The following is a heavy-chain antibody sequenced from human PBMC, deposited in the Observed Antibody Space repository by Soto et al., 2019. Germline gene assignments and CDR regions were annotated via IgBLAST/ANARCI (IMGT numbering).Heavy chain of an antibody. CDR3: TKSSSLNWFDP. J-gene: IGHJ5*02. CDR1: GFTFGDYA. Sequence: PGGSLRLSCTASGFTFGDYAMSWVRQAPGKGLEWVGFIRSKAYGGTTEYAASVKGRFTISRDDSKSIAYLQMNSLKTEDTAVYYCTKSSSLNWFDPWGQGTLVTVSS. D-gene: IGHD6-6*01. V-gene: IGHV3-49*04. CDR2: IRSKAYGGTT.